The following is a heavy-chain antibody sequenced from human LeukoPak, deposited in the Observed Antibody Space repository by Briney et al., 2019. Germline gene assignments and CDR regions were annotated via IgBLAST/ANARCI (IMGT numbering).Heavy chain of an antibody. CDR2: ISSAGGST. CDR3: AKVGLSGSYGGFDY. D-gene: IGHD1-26*01. Sequence: GGSLRLSCAASGFTFGSYAMSWVRQAPGKGLEWVSAISSAGGSTYYADPVKGRFTISRDNSKNTFFLQMNSLRAEDTAVYYCAKVGLSGSYGGFDYWGQGTLVTVSS. J-gene: IGHJ4*02. CDR1: GFTFGSYA. V-gene: IGHV3-23*01.